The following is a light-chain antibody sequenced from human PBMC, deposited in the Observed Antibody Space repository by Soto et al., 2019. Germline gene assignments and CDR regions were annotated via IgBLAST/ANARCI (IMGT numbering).Light chain of an antibody. V-gene: IGKV4-1*01. CDR2: WAS. CDR1: QSSVHSSNNKIC. Sequence: DIMMTQSPDSLALSLGERATINCKSSQSSVHSSNNKICLAWYQQKPGQPPKVLIYWASNRESGVPDRFSGSGSGTVFTLTISSLEPEDFGVYYCQQRSNWPLITFGQGTRLEIK. CDR3: QQRSNWPLIT. J-gene: IGKJ5*01.